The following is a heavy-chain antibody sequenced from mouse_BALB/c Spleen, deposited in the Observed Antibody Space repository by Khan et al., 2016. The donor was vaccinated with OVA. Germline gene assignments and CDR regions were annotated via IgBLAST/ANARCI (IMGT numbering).Heavy chain of an antibody. CDR2: INPHLGET. Sequence: LVASGPELVKPGASVQISCKSSGYSFTGYFTNWVMQSHGKSLEWIGRINPHLGETLYNQTFKGKATLTVDESSRTVHMELRSLASEDSAVYYCARKNGSDFDYWGQGTTLTVSS. D-gene: IGHD1-1*01. J-gene: IGHJ2*01. CDR1: GYSFTGYF. V-gene: IGHV1-20*02. CDR3: ARKNGSDFDY.